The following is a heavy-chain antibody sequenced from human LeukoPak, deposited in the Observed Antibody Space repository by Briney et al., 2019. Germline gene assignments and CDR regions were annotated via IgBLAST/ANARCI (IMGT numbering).Heavy chain of an antibody. Sequence: KPSETLSLTCTVSGGSISSSSYYWGWIRQPPGKGLEWIGSIYYSGSTYYYPSLKSRVTISVDTSKNQFSLKLSSVTAAGTAVYYCASPIVVVTPNAFDIWGQGTMVTVSS. CDR2: IYYSGST. CDR3: ASPIVVVTPNAFDI. J-gene: IGHJ3*02. V-gene: IGHV4-39*01. CDR1: GGSISSSSYY. D-gene: IGHD3-22*01.